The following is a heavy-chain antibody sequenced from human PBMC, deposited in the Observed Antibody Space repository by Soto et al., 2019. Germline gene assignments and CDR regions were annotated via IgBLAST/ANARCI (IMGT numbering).Heavy chain of an antibody. J-gene: IGHJ2*01. V-gene: IGHV3-23*01. CDR2: ISGSGGST. D-gene: IGHD1-7*01. CDR3: AKDIAGTGHRYFDL. CDR1: GFTFSSYA. Sequence: PVGSLRLSCAASGFTFSSYAMSWVRQAPGKGLEWVSAISGSGGSTYYADSVKGRFTISRDNSKNTLYLQMNSLRAEDTAVYYCAKDIAGTGHRYFDLWGRGTLVTVSS.